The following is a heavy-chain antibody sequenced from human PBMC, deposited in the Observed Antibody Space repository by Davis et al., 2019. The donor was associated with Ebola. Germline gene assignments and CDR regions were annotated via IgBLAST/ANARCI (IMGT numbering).Heavy chain of an antibody. J-gene: IGHJ3*02. D-gene: IGHD1-20*01. CDR2: INPNSGGT. CDR1: GYTFTGYY. V-gene: IGHV1-2*04. Sequence: ASVKVSCKASGYTFTGYYMHWVRQAPGQGLEWMGWINPNSGGTNYAQKFQGWVTMTRDTSISTAYMELSRLRADDTAVYYCARVRITGFDAFDIWGQGTMVTVSS. CDR3: ARVRITGFDAFDI.